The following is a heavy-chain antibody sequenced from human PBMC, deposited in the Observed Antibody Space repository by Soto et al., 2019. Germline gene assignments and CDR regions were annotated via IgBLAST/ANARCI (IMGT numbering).Heavy chain of an antibody. CDR1: GGSISSGGYY. V-gene: IGHV4-31*03. D-gene: IGHD3-16*01. J-gene: IGHJ6*03. CDR2: IYYSGST. Sequence: SETLSLTCTVSGGSISSGGYYWSWIRQHPGKGLEWIGYIYYSGSTYYNPSLKSRVTISVDTSKNQFSLKLSSVTAADTAVYYCARGASGRGWAERSYYYYYMDVWGKGTTVTVSS. CDR3: ARGASGRGWAERSYYYYYMDV.